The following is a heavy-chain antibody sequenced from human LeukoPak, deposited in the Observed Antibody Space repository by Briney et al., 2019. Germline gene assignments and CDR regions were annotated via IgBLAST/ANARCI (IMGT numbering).Heavy chain of an antibody. D-gene: IGHD3-9*01. J-gene: IGHJ6*02. Sequence: ASVKVSCKASGYTFTSYDINWVRQAPGQGLEWMGWISAYNGNTNYAQKLQGRVTMTTDTSTSTAYMELRSLRSDDTAVYYCARRPHQNYDILTGYSPHYYYYGMDVWGQGTTVTVSS. V-gene: IGHV1-18*01. CDR3: ARRPHQNYDILTGYSPHYYYYGMDV. CDR1: GYTFTSYD. CDR2: ISAYNGNT.